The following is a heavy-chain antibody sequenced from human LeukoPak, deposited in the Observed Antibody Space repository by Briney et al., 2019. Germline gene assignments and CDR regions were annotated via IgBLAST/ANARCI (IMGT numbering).Heavy chain of an antibody. D-gene: IGHD3-22*01. J-gene: IGHJ3*02. CDR2: IYYSGST. CDR1: GGSISSSSYY. Sequence: SETLSLTCTVSGGSISSSSYYWGWIRQPPGKGLEWIGSIYYSGSTYYNPSLKSRVTISVDTSKNQFSLKLSSVTAADTAVYYCARRLDAFDIWGQGTMVTVSS. V-gene: IGHV4-39*01. CDR3: ARRLDAFDI.